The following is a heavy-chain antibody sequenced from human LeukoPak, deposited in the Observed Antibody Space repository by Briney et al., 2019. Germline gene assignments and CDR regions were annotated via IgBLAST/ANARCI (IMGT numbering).Heavy chain of an antibody. CDR3: ARLMPSGQYLDY. J-gene: IGHJ4*02. D-gene: IGHD6-25*01. CDR2: IWFDGSNK. Sequence: HPGGSLRLSCAASGLTFSTYWMTWVRQAPGKGLEWVAVIWFDGSNKDYADSGKGRFTISRDNSKNTLFLQMNSLRAEDTAVYYCARLMPSGQYLDYWGQGTLVTVSS. CDR1: GLTFSTYW. V-gene: IGHV3-33*08.